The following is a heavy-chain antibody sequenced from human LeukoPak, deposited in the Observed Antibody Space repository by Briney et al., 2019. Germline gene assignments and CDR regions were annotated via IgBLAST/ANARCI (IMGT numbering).Heavy chain of an antibody. J-gene: IGHJ4*02. CDR3: ARANTMVRGVRPYYFDY. V-gene: IGHV4-59*01. CDR2: IYYSGST. D-gene: IGHD3-10*01. CDR1: GGPLSSYY. Sequence: KPSETLSLTCTVSGGPLSSYYWSWIRQPPGKGLVWIGYIYYSGSTNYNPSLKSRVTISVDTSKNQFSLKLRSVTAADTAVYYCARANTMVRGVRPYYFDYWGQGILVTVSS.